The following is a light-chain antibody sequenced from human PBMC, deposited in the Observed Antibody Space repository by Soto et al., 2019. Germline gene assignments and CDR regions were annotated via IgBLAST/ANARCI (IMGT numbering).Light chain of an antibody. Sequence: DIQMTQSPSSVSASVGDAVTITCRASQGIYSRLAWYQQKPGKAPELLIYATSTLQNGVPSRFSGSGFGTDFTLSSSSLQPEDSASYFCQQTDDFPLTFGGGTKVDIK. CDR1: QGIYSR. CDR2: ATS. CDR3: QQTDDFPLT. V-gene: IGKV1D-12*01. J-gene: IGKJ4*01.